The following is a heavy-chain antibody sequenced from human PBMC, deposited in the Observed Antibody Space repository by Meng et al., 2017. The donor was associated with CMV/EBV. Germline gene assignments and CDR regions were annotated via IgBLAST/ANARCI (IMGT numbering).Heavy chain of an antibody. CDR1: GGSFSGYY. CDR2: INHSGST. J-gene: IGHJ4*02. D-gene: IGHD6-19*01. Sequence: LSLTCAVYGGSFSGYYWSWIRQPPGKGLEWIGEINHSGSTNYNPSLKSRVTISVDTSKNQFSLKLSSVTAADTAVYYCARASSGWIGYWGQGTLSPSPQ. CDR3: ARASSGWIGY. V-gene: IGHV4-34*01.